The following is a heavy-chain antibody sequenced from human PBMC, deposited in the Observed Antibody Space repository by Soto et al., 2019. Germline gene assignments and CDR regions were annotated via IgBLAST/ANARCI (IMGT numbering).Heavy chain of an antibody. V-gene: IGHV1-2*02. CDR1: GYTFTGYF. CDR2: INPYSGGA. Sequence: ASVKVSCKASGYTFTGYFIHWVRQAPGQGLEWIGWINPYSGGADLSQKFQGRVTMTRDTSISTAYMEVSSLRSDDTAVFYCARLMHYSHSGGSSHSGFDMWGQGTLVTVSS. CDR3: ARLMHYSHSGGSSHSGFDM. D-gene: IGHD2-21*01. J-gene: IGHJ3*02.